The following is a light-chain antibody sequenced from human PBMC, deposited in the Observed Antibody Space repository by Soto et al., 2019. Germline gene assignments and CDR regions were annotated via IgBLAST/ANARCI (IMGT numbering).Light chain of an antibody. J-gene: IGLJ3*02. CDR3: ETWDTNTRV. Sequence: QSVLTQSSSASASLGSSVKLTCTLSSGHSGYIIAWHQQQPGKAPRSLMKLEGSGSYNKGSGVPDRFSGSSSGADRYLTISNLPFEDEADYYCETWDTNTRVFGGGTKVTVL. CDR2: LEGSGSY. CDR1: SGHSGYI. V-gene: IGLV4-60*02.